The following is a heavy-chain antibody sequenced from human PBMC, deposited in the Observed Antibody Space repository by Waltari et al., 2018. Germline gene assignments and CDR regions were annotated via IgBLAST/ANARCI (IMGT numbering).Heavy chain of an antibody. D-gene: IGHD1-1*01. CDR3: VRDEGQLEVFDT. Sequence: QVQLVQSGAEMKKPGSSVRISCTGSGGRFNYYILSWVRQAPGQGLEWMGRAVPSLGKTKSAPKFQGRLTMTTDKSTPTGYMELARLTAEDTAIYYCVRDEGQLEVFDTWGQGTLVTVSS. CDR1: GGRFNYYI. CDR2: AVPSLGKT. V-gene: IGHV1-69*08. J-gene: IGHJ5*02.